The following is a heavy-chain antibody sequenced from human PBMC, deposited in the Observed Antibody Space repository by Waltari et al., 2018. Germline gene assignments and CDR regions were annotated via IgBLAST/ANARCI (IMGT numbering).Heavy chain of an antibody. CDR2: MNPNNNIT. V-gene: IGHV1-8*01. Sequence: QVLLVQSGAEVTKPGASVKVPCKASGYTFPSYDINWVRQASGQGFEWLGWMNPNNNITGYAQKFQGRVSITSDSSKSTAYMELSSLKSEDTAVYYCARMGGWNSDFWGQGTPVIVSS. CDR3: ARMGGWNSDF. J-gene: IGHJ4*02. D-gene: IGHD2-15*01. CDR1: GYTFPSYD.